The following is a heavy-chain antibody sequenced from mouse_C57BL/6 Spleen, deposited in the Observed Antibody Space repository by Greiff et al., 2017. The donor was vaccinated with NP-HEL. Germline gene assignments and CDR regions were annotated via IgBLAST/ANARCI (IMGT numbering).Heavy chain of an antibody. CDR2: IDPSDSYT. D-gene: IGHD1-1*01. V-gene: IGHV1-69*01. CDR1: GYTFTSYW. Sequence: QVQLQQPGAELVMPGASVKLSCKASGYTFTSYWMHWVKQRPGQGLEWIGEIDPSDSYTKYNQKFKGKSTLTVDKSSSTAYMQLSSLTSEDSAVYYCATAVVATDAMDYWGQGTSVTVSS. J-gene: IGHJ4*01. CDR3: ATAVVATDAMDY.